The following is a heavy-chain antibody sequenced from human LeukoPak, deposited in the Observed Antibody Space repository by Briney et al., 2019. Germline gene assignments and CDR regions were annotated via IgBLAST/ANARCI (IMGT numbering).Heavy chain of an antibody. CDR3: ATYFTNFWSGYYPSY. D-gene: IGHD3-3*01. V-gene: IGHV3-7*05. CDR1: GFTFSTYW. CDR2: KKQDGSEK. Sequence: PGGSLRLSCAASGFTFSTYWMSWVRQAPGKGLEWLANKKQDGSEKYYVDSVKGRFTISRDNAKNSLYLQMNSLRAEDTAVYYCATYFTNFWSGYYPSYWGQGTLVTVSS. J-gene: IGHJ4*02.